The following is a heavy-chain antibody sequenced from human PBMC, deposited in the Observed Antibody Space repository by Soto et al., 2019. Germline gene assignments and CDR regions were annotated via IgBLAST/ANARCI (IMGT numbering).Heavy chain of an antibody. D-gene: IGHD6-19*01. Sequence: QVQLVQSGAEVKKPGSSVKVSCKASGGTFSSYAISWVRQAPGQGLEWMGGIIPIFGTANYAQNFQGRVTITADESTIRAFTERRSLRSEDTAVYYGARRDGVGGTRDGSDVWGQGPLVTVSS. J-gene: IGHJ4*02. CDR2: IIPIFGTA. V-gene: IGHV1-69*01. CDR1: GGTFSSYA. CDR3: ARRDGVGGTRDGSDV.